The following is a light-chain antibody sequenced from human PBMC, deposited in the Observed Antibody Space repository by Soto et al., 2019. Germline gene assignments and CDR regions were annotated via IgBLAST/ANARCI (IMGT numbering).Light chain of an antibody. CDR1: QSVNIN. CDR3: QENNDWRFT. V-gene: IGKV3-15*01. Sequence: EIVMTQSPATLSVSPGERATLSCRASQSVNINLAWYQQKPGQAPRLLIYGTSTRATGVPARFSGSGSGTEFTLTISSLQSEDFAVYYCQENNDWRFTFGPGTKVDIK. J-gene: IGKJ3*01. CDR2: GTS.